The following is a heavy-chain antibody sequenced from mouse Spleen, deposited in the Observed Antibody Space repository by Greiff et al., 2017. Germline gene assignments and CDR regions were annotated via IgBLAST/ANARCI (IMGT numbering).Heavy chain of an antibody. V-gene: IGHV1-62-2*01. CDR2: FYPGSGSI. Sequence: VQLQQSGAELVKPGASVKLSCKASGYTFTEYTIHWVKQRSGQGLEWIGWFYPGSGSIKYNEKFKDKATLTADKSSSTVYMELSRLTSEDSAVYFCARHEGEAYGNYDYAMDYWGQGTSVTVSS. J-gene: IGHJ4*01. CDR3: ARHEGEAYGNYDYAMDY. D-gene: IGHD2-1*01. CDR1: GYTFTEYT.